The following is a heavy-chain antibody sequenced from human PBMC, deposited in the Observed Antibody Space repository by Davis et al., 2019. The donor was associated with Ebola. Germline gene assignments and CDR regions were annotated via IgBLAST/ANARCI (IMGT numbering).Heavy chain of an antibody. D-gene: IGHD5-12*01. V-gene: IGHV3-74*01. Sequence: GESLKISCAASGFTFSNFHIHWVRQTPAKGQVWVARIDPDGTGTNYADSVKGRFTISRDNAKNTLSLQMNSLRVEDTAVYYCVRDSGYYSHDYWGHGTLVTVSS. CDR3: VRDSGYYSHDY. CDR2: IDPDGTGT. J-gene: IGHJ4*01. CDR1: GFTFSNFH.